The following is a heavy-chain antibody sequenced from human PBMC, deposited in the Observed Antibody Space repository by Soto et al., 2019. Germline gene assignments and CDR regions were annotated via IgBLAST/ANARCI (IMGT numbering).Heavy chain of an antibody. Sequence: ASVKVSCKASGGTFSSYAISWVRQAPGQGLEWMGGINASYGTAKYAQKFQGRVTITRDTSTSTAYMELSSLRSEDTAVYYCARDHTIFGVVPNWFDPWGQGTLVTVSS. CDR2: INASYGTA. V-gene: IGHV1-69*05. D-gene: IGHD3-3*01. CDR3: ARDHTIFGVVPNWFDP. CDR1: GGTFSSYA. J-gene: IGHJ5*02.